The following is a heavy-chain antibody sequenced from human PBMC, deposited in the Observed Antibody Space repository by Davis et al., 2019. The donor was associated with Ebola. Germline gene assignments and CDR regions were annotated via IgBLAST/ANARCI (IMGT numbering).Heavy chain of an antibody. J-gene: IGHJ6*02. CDR1: GFTFSSYS. CDR3: AREGYYYDSSGSGWSSMDV. V-gene: IGHV3-48*02. D-gene: IGHD3-22*01. CDR2: ISSSSSTI. Sequence: GESLKISCAASGFTFSSYSMNWVRQAPGKGLEWVSYISSSSSTIYYADSVKGRFTISRDNAKNSLYLQMNSLRDEDTAVYYCAREGYYYDSSGSGWSSMDVWGQGTTVTVSS.